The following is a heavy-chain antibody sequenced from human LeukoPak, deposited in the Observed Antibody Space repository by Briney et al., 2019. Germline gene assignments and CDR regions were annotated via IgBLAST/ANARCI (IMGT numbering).Heavy chain of an antibody. J-gene: IGHJ4*02. CDR3: AKERGNGWPLDY. CDR1: GFIFSSYA. V-gene: IGHV3-23*01. CDR2: ISDSSGRT. D-gene: IGHD6-19*01. Sequence: PGGSLRLSCAASGFIFSSYAMGWVRQAPGKGLEWVSGISDSSGRTHYADSVKGRFTISRDNSKNTLYLQMNSLRAEDTAVYYCAKERGNGWPLDYWGQGTLVTVSS.